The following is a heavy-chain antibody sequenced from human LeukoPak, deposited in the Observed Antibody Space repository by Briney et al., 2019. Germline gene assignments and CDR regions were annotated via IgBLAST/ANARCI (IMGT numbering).Heavy chain of an antibody. CDR1: GYTFTGYY. Sequence: VASVKVSCKASGYTFTGYYIHWVRQAPGQGLEWMGWINLNSGGTNYAQKFQGRVTMTRDTSISTAYMELSRLRSDDTAVYYCARGTIIGRILTYYYMDVWGKGTTVTISS. D-gene: IGHD2/OR15-2a*01. J-gene: IGHJ6*03. CDR3: ARGTIIGRILTYYYMDV. V-gene: IGHV1-2*02. CDR2: INLNSGGT.